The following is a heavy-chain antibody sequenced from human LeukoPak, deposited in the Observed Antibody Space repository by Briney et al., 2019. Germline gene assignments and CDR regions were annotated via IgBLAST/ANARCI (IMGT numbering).Heavy chain of an antibody. CDR1: GYTFTGYY. CDR2: INPNSGGT. J-gene: IGHJ4*02. CDR3: ARNWIVVVSPLGY. Sequence: ASVKVSCKAAGYTFTGYYMHWVRQAPGQGLEWMGWINPNSGGTNYAQKFQGRVTMTRDTSISTAYMELSRLRSDDTAVYYCARNWIVVVSPLGYWGQGTLVTVSS. D-gene: IGHD3-22*01. V-gene: IGHV1-2*02.